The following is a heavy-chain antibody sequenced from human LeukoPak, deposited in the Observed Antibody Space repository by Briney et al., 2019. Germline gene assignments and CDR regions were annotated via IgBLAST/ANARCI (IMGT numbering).Heavy chain of an antibody. Sequence: SETLSLTCTVSGYSISSGYYWGWIRQPPGKGLEWIGSIYHSGSTYYNPSLKSRVTISVDTSKNQFSLKLSSVTAADTAVYYCARRGDYYDSSGFLWGFDPWGQGTLVTVSS. CDR1: GYSISSGYY. J-gene: IGHJ5*02. D-gene: IGHD3-22*01. V-gene: IGHV4-38-2*02. CDR3: ARRGDYYDSSGFLWGFDP. CDR2: IYHSGST.